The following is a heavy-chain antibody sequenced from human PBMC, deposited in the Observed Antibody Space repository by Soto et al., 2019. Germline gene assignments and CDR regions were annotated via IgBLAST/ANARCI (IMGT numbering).Heavy chain of an antibody. Sequence: TSQTLSVTCGVADGSRRSGGHYWSSIRQPRGEGMELIGYVDHSASTYYNPSLKSRVTISVDRYKNQLSLKLSSVTAADTAVDYWARVPDYWGQGTPVTVSS. CDR1: DGSRRSGGHY. CDR2: VDHSAST. J-gene: IGHJ4*02. V-gene: IGHV4-30-2*01. CDR3: ARVPDY.